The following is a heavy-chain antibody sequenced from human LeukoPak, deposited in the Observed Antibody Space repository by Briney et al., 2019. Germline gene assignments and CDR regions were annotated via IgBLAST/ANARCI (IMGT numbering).Heavy chain of an antibody. CDR3: ASAWNDEFHFDY. CDR1: GFTFSSYW. Sequence: GGSLRLSCAASGFTFSSYWMHWVRQAPGKGLVWVSRINSDGSSTSYADSVKGRFTISRDNAKNTLYLQMNSLRAEDTAVYYCASAWNDEFHFDYWGQGTLVTVSS. D-gene: IGHD1-1*01. J-gene: IGHJ4*02. CDR2: INSDGSST. V-gene: IGHV3-74*01.